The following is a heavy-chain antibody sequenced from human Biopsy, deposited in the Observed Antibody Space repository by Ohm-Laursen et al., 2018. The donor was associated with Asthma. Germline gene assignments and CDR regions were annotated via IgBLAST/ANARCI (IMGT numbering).Heavy chain of an antibody. Sequence: ASVKVSCKISGYSLTDLSMHWVRQAPGQGLEWMGGHDHEEGGTVNARRFQGRVTMTEDTSTDTAYMELSSLSSDETAVYYCASDFPKNYVRYNFQGWGQGTLVTVSS. D-gene: IGHD2/OR15-2a*01. V-gene: IGHV1-24*01. CDR3: ASDFPKNYVRYNFQG. J-gene: IGHJ4*02. CDR2: HDHEEGGT. CDR1: GYSLTDLS.